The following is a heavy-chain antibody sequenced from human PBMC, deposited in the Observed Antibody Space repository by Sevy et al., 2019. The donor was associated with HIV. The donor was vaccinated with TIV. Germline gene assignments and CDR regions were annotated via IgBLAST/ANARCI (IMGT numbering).Heavy chain of an antibody. V-gene: IGHV3-30*04. J-gene: IGHJ4*02. CDR1: GFRFKSYA. CDR3: ARDADMSGWYLVGQ. CDR2: ISFDGRSQ. D-gene: IGHD6-19*01. Sequence: GGSLRLSCAVSGFRFKSYAMHWVRQAPGKWLGSVAVISFDGRSQYYADSVKGRFTISRDNSNNTLHLQMTSLRSEDTAIYYCARDADMSGWYLVGQWGQGTPVTISS.